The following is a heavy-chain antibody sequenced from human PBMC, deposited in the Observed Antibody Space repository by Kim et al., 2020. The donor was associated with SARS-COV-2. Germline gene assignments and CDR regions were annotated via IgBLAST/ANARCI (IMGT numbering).Heavy chain of an antibody. CDR3: ARDSLDTYYDFWSGYYTPSLDY. Sequence: ASVKVSCKASGYTFTSYAMNWVRQAPGQGLEWMGWINTNTGNPTYAQGFTGRFVFSLDTSVSTAYLQISSLKAEDTAVYYCARDSLDTYYDFWSGYYTPSLDYWGQGTLVTVSS. V-gene: IGHV7-4-1*02. D-gene: IGHD3-3*01. CDR2: INTNTGNP. CDR1: GYTFTSYA. J-gene: IGHJ4*02.